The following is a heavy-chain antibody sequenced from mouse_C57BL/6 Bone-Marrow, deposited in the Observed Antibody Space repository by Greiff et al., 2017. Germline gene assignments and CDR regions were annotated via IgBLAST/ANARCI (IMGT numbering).Heavy chain of an antibody. J-gene: IGHJ2*01. CDR3: ARALKLGLRLDY. V-gene: IGHV1-52*01. Sequence: QVQLQQPGAELVRPGSSVKLSCKASGYTFTSYWMHWVKQRPIQGLEWIGNIDPSDSETHYNQKFKDKATLTVDKSSSTAYMQLSSLTSEDSAVYYCARALKLGLRLDYWGQGTTLTVSS. CDR2: IDPSDSET. D-gene: IGHD3-1*01. CDR1: GYTFTSYW.